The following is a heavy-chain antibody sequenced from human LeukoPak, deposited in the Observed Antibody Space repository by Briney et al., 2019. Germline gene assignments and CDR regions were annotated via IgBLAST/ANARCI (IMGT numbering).Heavy chain of an antibody. CDR1: GFTVSSNY. V-gene: IGHV3-53*05. CDR2: IYSGGST. CDR3: ARVSGSSSPNEPIDY. D-gene: IGHD6-13*01. J-gene: IGHJ4*02. Sequence: PGGSLRLSCAASGFTVSSNYMSWVRQAPGKGLEWVSVIYSGGSTYYADSVKGRFTISRDNSKNTLYLQMNSLRAEDTAVYYCARVSGSSSPNEPIDYWGQGTLVTVSS.